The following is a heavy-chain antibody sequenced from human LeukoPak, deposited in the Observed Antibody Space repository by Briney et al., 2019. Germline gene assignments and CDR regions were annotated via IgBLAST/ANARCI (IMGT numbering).Heavy chain of an antibody. V-gene: IGHV4-4*02. J-gene: IGHJ4*02. CDR2: MYLSGTT. D-gene: IGHD3-22*01. CDR3: AGLVGRYSSGLYYYYFDY. CDR1: GDSINSLDL. Sequence: TSETLSLTCTVSGDSINSLDLWSWVRQPPGKGLEWIGEMYLSGTTHSNPSVKSRVAISIDKSKNQFFLNLSSVTAADTAVYYCAGLVGRYSSGLYYYYFDYWGQGTLVTVSS.